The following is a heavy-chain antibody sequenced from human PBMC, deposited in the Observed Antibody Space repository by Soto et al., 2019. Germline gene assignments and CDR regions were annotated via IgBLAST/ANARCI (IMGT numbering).Heavy chain of an antibody. J-gene: IGHJ4*02. Sequence: GGSLRLSCAASGFTVSSNYMSWVRQAPGKGLEWVSVIYSGGSTYYADSVKGRFTISRDNSKNSLYLQMNSLRAEDTAVYYCARDQVVVAATTGEDYWGQGTLVTVSS. CDR2: IYSGGST. D-gene: IGHD2-15*01. CDR1: GFTVSSNY. V-gene: IGHV3-66*01. CDR3: ARDQVVVAATTGEDY.